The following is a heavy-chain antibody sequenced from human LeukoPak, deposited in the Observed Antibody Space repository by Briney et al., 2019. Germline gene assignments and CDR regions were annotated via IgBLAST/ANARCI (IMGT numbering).Heavy chain of an antibody. CDR3: ARGDDISHGRVLEY. CDR1: GFTFSRHP. D-gene: IGHD3-9*01. J-gene: IGHJ4*02. CDR2: INERGDIT. V-gene: IGHV3-23*01. Sequence: GGSLRLSCVASGFTFSRHPMSWVRQAPGNGLELVSAINERGDITKYADSVMRRFTISRDSSKNTLYLQMNSLRAEDTAVYYCARGDDISHGRVLEYWGRGTLVTVSS.